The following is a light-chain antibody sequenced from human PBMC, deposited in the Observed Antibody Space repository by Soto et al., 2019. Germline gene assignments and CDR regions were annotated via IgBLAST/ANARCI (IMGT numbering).Light chain of an antibody. CDR1: SSNIGDNF. Sequence: QAVVTQPPSVSAAPGQRVSISCSGSSSNIGDNFVSWYQHFPGTAPKFLIYDNNKRPSGIPDRFSGSKSGTSATLDITGLQTGDEADYYCGTWDSSLRAYVFGTGTQLTVL. CDR2: DNN. V-gene: IGLV1-51*01. J-gene: IGLJ1*01. CDR3: GTWDSSLRAYV.